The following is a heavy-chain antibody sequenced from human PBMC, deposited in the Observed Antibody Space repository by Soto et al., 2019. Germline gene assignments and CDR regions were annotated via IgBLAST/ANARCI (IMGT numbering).Heavy chain of an antibody. J-gene: IGHJ5*02. CDR3: ARRITIFGVGNWFDP. V-gene: IGHV1-3*01. CDR1: GYTFTSYA. Sequence: QVQLVQSGAEVKKPGASVKVSCKASGYTFTSYAMHWVRQAPGQRLEWMGWINAGNGNTKYSQKFQGRVTITRDTAASTAYMELSSLRSEDTAVYYCARRITIFGVGNWFDPWGQGTLGTVSS. CDR2: INAGNGNT. D-gene: IGHD3-3*01.